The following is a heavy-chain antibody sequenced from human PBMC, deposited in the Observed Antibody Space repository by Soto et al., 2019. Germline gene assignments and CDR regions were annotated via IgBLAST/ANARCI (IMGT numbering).Heavy chain of an antibody. D-gene: IGHD5-18*01. CDR2: IIPIFGTA. J-gene: IGHJ6*02. CDR3: ARAMTGYSYGYYSYYGMDV. Sequence: QVQLVQSGAEVKKPGSSVKVSCRASGGTFSSYAISWVRQAPGQGLEWMGGIIPIFGTANYAQKFQGRVTLTADEXXSXASXALSSLRSEDTAVYYCARAMTGYSYGYYSYYGMDVWGQGTTVTVSS. V-gene: IGHV1-69*12. CDR1: GGTFSSYA.